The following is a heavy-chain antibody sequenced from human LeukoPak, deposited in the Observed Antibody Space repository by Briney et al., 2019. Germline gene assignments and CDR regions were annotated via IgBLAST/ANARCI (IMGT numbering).Heavy chain of an antibody. D-gene: IGHD3-3*01. Sequence: SETLSLTCAVYGGSFSGYYWSWIRQPPGNGLEWIGEINHSGSTNYNPSLKSRVTTSVDTSKNQFSLKLSSVTAADTAVYYCARGPANYDFWSGYYRDYYYYMDVWGKGTTVTVSS. CDR1: GGSFSGYY. CDR3: ARGPANYDFWSGYYRDYYYYMDV. J-gene: IGHJ6*03. CDR2: INHSGST. V-gene: IGHV4-34*01.